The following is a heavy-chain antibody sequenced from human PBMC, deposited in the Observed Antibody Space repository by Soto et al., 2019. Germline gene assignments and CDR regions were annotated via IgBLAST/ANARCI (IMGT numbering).Heavy chain of an antibody. CDR2: MNPNNGNT. V-gene: IGHV1-18*01. CDR1: GYTYTIYD. J-gene: IGHJ4*02. Sequence: ASVKVSCKASGYTYTIYDGSWGRQATGQGLEWMGWMNPNNGNTDYAQKLQGRVTMTTDTSTSTAYMELRSLRSDDTAVYYCARWDIVATISDYWGQGTLVTVSS. D-gene: IGHD5-12*01. CDR3: ARWDIVATISDY.